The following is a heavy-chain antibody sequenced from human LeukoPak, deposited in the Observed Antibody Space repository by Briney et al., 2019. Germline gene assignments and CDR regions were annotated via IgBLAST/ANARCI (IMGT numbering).Heavy chain of an antibody. D-gene: IGHD4-17*01. V-gene: IGHV3-72*01. CDR3: ARGGIYGDYYYFDY. CDR2: TRNKANSYTT. CDR1: GFTFSDHY. Sequence: GGSLRLSCAASGFTFSDHYMDWVRQAPGKGLEWVGRTRNKANSYTTEYAASAKGRFTISRDDSKNSLYLQMNSLKTEDTAVYYCARGGIYGDYYYFDYWGQGTLVTVSS. J-gene: IGHJ4*02.